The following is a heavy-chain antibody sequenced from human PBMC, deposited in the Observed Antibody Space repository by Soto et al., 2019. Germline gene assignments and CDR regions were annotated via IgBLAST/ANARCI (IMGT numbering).Heavy chain of an antibody. Sequence: SSEEGSVCNVGSYWWSRVRQIPEKGLEWMGRIDPSDSYTNYSPSFQGHVTISADKSISTAYLQWSSLKASDTAMYYCASSPRGYCSSTSCRELGNYYGMDVWGQGTTVTVSS. CDR2: IDPSDSYT. CDR1: VCNVGSYW. D-gene: IGHD2-2*01. V-gene: IGHV5-10-1*01. J-gene: IGHJ6*02. CDR3: ASSPRGYCSSTSCRELGNYYGMDV.